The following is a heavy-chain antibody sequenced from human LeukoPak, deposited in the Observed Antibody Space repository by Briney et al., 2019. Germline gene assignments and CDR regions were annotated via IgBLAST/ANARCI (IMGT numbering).Heavy chain of an antibody. D-gene: IGHD1-26*01. CDR3: AKGKWELPVGGHFDY. V-gene: IGHV3-9*01. Sequence: GRSLRLSCAASGFTFDDYAMHCVRQAPGKGLEWVSGICWNSGSIGYADSVKGRFTISRDNAKNSLYLQMNSLRAEDTALYYCAKGKWELPVGGHFDYWGQGTLVTVSS. CDR2: ICWNSGSI. CDR1: GFTFDDYA. J-gene: IGHJ4*02.